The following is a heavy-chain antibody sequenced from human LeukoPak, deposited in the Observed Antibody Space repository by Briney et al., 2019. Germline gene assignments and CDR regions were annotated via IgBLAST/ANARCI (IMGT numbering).Heavy chain of an antibody. Sequence: KTGGALMLSCAASGFTFSNAWMTWVRQAPGKALEWVGHIHSKSGGESLDYALPVKGRFSISRVDSKNTLFLQMNSLETGDTAVYYCSTMPALRDYWGQGTVVTVSS. V-gene: IGHV3-15*05. D-gene: IGHD2-2*01. CDR3: STMPALRDY. CDR1: GFTFSNAW. CDR2: IHSKSGGESL. J-gene: IGHJ4*02.